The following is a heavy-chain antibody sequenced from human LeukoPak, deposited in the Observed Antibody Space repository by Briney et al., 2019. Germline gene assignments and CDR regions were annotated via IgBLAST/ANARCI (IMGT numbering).Heavy chain of an antibody. D-gene: IGHD5-18*01. Sequence: SESLSLTCAVYGGSFSGYYWSWIRQPPGKGLEWIGEINHSGSTNYNPSLKSRVTISVDTSKNQFSLKLSPVTAADTAVYYCARGITWIQLGYWGQGTLVTVSS. CDR1: GGSFSGYY. J-gene: IGHJ4*02. CDR3: ARGITWIQLGY. V-gene: IGHV4-34*01. CDR2: INHSGST.